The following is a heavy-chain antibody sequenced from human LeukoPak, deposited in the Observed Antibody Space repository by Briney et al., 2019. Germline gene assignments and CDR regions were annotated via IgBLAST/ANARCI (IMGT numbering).Heavy chain of an antibody. D-gene: IGHD6-13*01. J-gene: IGHJ4*02. CDR3: ARGGAAAGNFDY. CDR1: GYTFTSYA. Sequence: ASVKVSCKASGYTFTSYAMHWVRQAPGQRLEWMGWINAGNGNTKYSQKFQGRVTITRDTSASTAYMELSSLRSEDTAVYYCARGGAAAGNFDYWGQGTLDTVSS. CDR2: INAGNGNT. V-gene: IGHV1-3*01.